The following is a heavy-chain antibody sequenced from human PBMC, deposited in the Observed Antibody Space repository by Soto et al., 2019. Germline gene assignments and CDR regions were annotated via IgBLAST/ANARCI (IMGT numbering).Heavy chain of an antibody. CDR3: AKDDYYGSGSYYEGWDYYYYYGMDV. J-gene: IGHJ6*02. V-gene: IGHV3-30*18. D-gene: IGHD3-10*01. CDR1: GFTFSSYG. Sequence: LRLSCAASGFTFSSYGMHWVRQASGKGLEWVAVISYDGSNKYYADSVKGRFTISRDNSKNTLYLQMNSLRAEDTAVYYCAKDDYYGSGSYYEGWDYYYYYGMDVWGQGTTVTVSS. CDR2: ISYDGSNK.